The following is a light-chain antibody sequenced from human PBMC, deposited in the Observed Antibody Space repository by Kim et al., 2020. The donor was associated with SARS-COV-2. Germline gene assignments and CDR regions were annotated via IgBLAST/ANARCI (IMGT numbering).Light chain of an antibody. Sequence: QAVVTQEPSLTVSPGGTVTLTCGSSTGAVTSGHYPYWFQQKPGQAPRTLIYDTSNKHSWTPARFSGSLLGRKAALTLSGAQPEDEAEYYCLLSYSGARARVFGGGTQLTVL. J-gene: IGLJ3*02. CDR2: DTS. V-gene: IGLV7-46*01. CDR1: TGAVTSGHY. CDR3: LLSYSGARARV.